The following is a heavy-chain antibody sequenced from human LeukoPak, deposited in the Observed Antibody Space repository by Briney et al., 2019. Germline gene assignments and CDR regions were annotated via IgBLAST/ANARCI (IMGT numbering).Heavy chain of an antibody. CDR3: ARGKYSFDY. V-gene: IGHV3-11*01. CDR1: GFTFSDSY. Sequence: GGSLRLSCAASGFTFSDSYMSWIRQAPGKGLEYISYISSSGSTIYYAVSVKGRFTLSRDTAKISLSLEMNSLRAEDTAVYYCARGKYSFDYWGQGTPVTVSS. J-gene: IGHJ4*02. CDR2: ISSSGSTI.